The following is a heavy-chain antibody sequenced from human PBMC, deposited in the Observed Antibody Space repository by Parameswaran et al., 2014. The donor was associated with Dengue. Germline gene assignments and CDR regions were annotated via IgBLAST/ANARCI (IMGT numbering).Heavy chain of an antibody. V-gene: IGHV4-34*01. Sequence: RWIRQPPGKGLEWIGEINHSGSTNYNPSLKSRVTISVDTSKNQFSLKLSSVTAADTAVYYCARASRRRYYDILTGYSYYYYGMDVWGQGTTVTVSS. CDR3: ARASRRRYYDILTGYSYYYYGMDV. CDR2: INHSGST. J-gene: IGHJ6*02. D-gene: IGHD3-9*01.